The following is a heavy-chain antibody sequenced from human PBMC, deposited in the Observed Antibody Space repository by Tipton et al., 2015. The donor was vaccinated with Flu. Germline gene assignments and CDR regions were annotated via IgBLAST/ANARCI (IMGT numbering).Heavy chain of an antibody. Sequence: TLSLTCTVSRTSISSSSNYWGWIRQPPGKGLEWIGSINYSGTTYYNPSLKSRVTISVDTSKNQFSLKLTSVTAADTAVYYCATTFLYGSGTPMWSFDIWGQGTRVTVPS. CDR2: INYSGTT. V-gene: IGHV4-39*07. D-gene: IGHD3-10*01. CDR1: RTSISSSSNY. CDR3: ATTFLYGSGTPMWSFDI. J-gene: IGHJ3*02.